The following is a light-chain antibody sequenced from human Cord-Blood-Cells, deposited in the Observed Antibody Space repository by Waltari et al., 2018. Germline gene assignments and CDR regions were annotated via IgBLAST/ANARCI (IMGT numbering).Light chain of an antibody. V-gene: IGLV3-1*01. CDR3: QAWANCTVV. CDR1: KLGDKY. J-gene: IGLJ2*01. Sequence: SYELTQPPSVSVSPGQTASITCSGDKLGDKYACWYQQKPGQSPVLVIYHDSKRPSGLPEGFTACNSGNTATLPIGGTQAIDEADYYCQAWANCTVVFGGGPKLTVL. CDR2: HDS.